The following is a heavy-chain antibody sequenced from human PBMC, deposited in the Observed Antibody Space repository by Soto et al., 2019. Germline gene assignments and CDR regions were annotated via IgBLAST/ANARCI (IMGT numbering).Heavy chain of an antibody. Sequence: SVQIACTASCYTFTSYGIIWVRQAPGQGLEWMAWISVYNGNTNYAQKLQGRVTMTTDTSTSTAYMELRSLRSDDTAVYYCASKLKYYECWSGYKQIDLCEEWSQG. V-gene: IGHV1-18*01. CDR1: CYTFTSYG. J-gene: IGHJ4*02. CDR2: ISVYNGNT. CDR3: ASKLKYYECWSGYKQIDLCEE. D-gene: IGHD3-3*01.